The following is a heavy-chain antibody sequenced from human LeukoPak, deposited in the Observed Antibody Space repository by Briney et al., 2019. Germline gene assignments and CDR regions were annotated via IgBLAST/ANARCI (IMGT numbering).Heavy chain of an antibody. CDR2: INHSGST. CDR1: GGSFSGYY. D-gene: IGHD4-17*01. V-gene: IGHV4-34*01. Sequence: PSETLSLTCAVYGGSFSGYYWGWIRQPPGKGLEWIGEINHSGSTNYNPSLKSRVTISVDTSKNQFSLKLSSVTAADTAVYYCARGRYLDYGDYLPFFDYWGQGTLVTVSS. CDR3: ARGRYLDYGDYLPFFDY. J-gene: IGHJ4*02.